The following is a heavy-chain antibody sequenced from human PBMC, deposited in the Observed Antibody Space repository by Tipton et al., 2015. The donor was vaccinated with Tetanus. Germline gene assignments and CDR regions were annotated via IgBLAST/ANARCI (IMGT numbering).Heavy chain of an antibody. CDR3: ARSAQSAPYYFVS. J-gene: IGHJ4*02. V-gene: IGHV4-4*08. CDR1: GGSISGYF. CDR2: SYSTGST. Sequence: TLSLTCAVSGGSISGYFWSWIRQPPGKGLEWIGYSYSTGSTNYNPSLRSRLTISVGTSKNQFSPKLKSVTAADTAVYYCARSAQSAPYYFVSWGQGTLVTVSS. D-gene: IGHD2-21*01.